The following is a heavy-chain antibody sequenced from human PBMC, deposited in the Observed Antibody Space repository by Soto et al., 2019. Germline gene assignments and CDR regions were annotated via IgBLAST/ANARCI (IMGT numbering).Heavy chain of an antibody. D-gene: IGHD3-10*01. V-gene: IGHV3-30-3*01. J-gene: IGHJ6*02. CDR1: GFTFSSYA. CDR2: ISYDGSNK. Sequence: GGSLRLSCAASGFTFSSYAMHWVRQAPGKGLEWVAGISYDGSNKYYADSVKGGFTISRDNSKNTLYLQMNSLRAEDTAVYYCARLSEGVFRGGSFGVWGQGTTVTVSS. CDR3: ARLSEGVFRGGSFGV.